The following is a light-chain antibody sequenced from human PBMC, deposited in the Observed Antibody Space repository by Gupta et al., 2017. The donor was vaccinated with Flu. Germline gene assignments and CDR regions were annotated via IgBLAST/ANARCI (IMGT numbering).Light chain of an antibody. J-gene: IGKJ4*01. CDR1: QSLLHSNGYNY. CDR3: RQALQTLT. Sequence: IVLTQSLLSLPVTSGEPASISCRSSQSLLHSNGYNYLDWYLQKPGQSPQLLIYLGSKRASGVPDRFSGSGSGTDFTLKTSRGEAEDVGVYFCRQALQTLTFGGGTKVEIK. V-gene: IGKV2-28*01. CDR2: LGS.